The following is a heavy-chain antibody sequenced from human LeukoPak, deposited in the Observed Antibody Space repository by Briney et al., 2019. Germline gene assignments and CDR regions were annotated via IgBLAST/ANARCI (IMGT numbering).Heavy chain of an antibody. CDR1: GCTFSSYS. V-gene: IGHV3-30*18. Sequence: PGGSLRLSCSASGCTFSSYSMNWVRQAPGRGLEWVAVISYDGSNKDYADSVKGRFTISRDNSKNTLYLQMNSLRAEDTAVYYCAKEPRVYSSGWGYDFWGQGTLVTVSS. J-gene: IGHJ4*02. CDR3: AKEPRVYSSGWGYDF. D-gene: IGHD6-19*01. CDR2: ISYDGSNK.